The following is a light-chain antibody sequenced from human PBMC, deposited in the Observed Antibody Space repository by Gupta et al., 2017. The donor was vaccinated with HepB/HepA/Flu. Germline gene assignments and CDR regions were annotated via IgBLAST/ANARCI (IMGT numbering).Light chain of an antibody. CDR3: QQRIKWPPLT. Sequence: DIVLTQSPATLSSSPGERVTITCRASQSLSTYLAWYQQKPGQAPRPLIYDASIRATGIPARFSGSGSGTDFTITISSLEPEDFAVYYCQQRIKWPPLTFGGGTKVEIK. V-gene: IGKV3-11*01. CDR1: QSLSTY. J-gene: IGKJ4*01. CDR2: DAS.